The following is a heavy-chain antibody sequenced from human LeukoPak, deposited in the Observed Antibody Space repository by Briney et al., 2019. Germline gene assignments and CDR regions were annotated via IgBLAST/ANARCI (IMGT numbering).Heavy chain of an antibody. V-gene: IGHV1-69*06. CDR3: ARVRGYSSGWYAVWFDP. J-gene: IGHJ5*02. CDR1: GGTFSSYA. Sequence: ASVKVSCKASGGTFSSYAISWVRQAPGQGLEWMGGIIPIFGTANYAQKFQGRVTITADKSTSTAYMELSSLRSEGTAVYYCARVRGYSSGWYAVWFDPWGQGTLVTVSS. CDR2: IIPIFGTA. D-gene: IGHD6-19*01.